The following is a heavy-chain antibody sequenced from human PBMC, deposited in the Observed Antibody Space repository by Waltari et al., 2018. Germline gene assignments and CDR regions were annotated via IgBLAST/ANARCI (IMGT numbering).Heavy chain of an antibody. CDR3: AREGRGYSSSWFDY. Sequence: QVQLQESGPGLVKPSETLSLTCAVSGYSISSGYYWGWIRQPPGKGLEWIGSIYHSGSTYYNPSLKSRVTISVDTSKNQFSLKLSSVTAADTAVYYCAREGRGYSSSWFDYWGQGTLVTVSS. V-gene: IGHV4-38-2*02. J-gene: IGHJ5*01. CDR2: IYHSGST. D-gene: IGHD6-13*01. CDR1: GYSISSGYY.